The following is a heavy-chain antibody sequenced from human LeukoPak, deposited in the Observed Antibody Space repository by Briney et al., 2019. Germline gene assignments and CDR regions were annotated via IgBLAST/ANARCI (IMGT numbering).Heavy chain of an antibody. CDR2: ISSSSSYI. CDR3: AKGPFYYDSSGFSAGGFLDY. CDR1: GFTFSSYS. J-gene: IGHJ4*02. V-gene: IGHV3-21*04. Sequence: AGGSLRLSCAASGFTFSSYSMNWVRQAPGKGLEWVSSISSSSSYIYYADSLEGRFTISRDNSKNTLHLQMNSLRAEDTAVYYCAKGPFYYDSSGFSAGGFLDYWGQGTLVTVSS. D-gene: IGHD3-22*01.